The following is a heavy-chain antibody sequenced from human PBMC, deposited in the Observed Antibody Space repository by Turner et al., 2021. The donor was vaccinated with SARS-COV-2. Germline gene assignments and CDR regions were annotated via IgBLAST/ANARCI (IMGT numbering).Heavy chain of an antibody. J-gene: IGHJ6*02. V-gene: IGHV4-59*08. D-gene: IGHD5-18*01. CDR1: GGSISSKS. Sequence: QVQLQESAPGLVRPSETLSLPCTVSGGSISSKSWSWIRQSPGRGLEGIGYCYKSGNTDYNPTLRSRVKIEVDTSKNQLSLNLISVTAADTAGYYCARHQGSARGYDHGRNVWGQGT. CDR3: ARHQGSARGYDHGRNV. CDR2: CYKSGNT.